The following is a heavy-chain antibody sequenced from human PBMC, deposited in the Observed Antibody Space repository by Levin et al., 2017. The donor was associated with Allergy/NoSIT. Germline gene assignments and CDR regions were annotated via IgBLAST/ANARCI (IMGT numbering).Heavy chain of an antibody. V-gene: IGHV3-11*01. CDR2: ISGSGSII. J-gene: IGHJ6*02. D-gene: IGHD3-22*01. CDR3: ARDSGYYPNSYYYPMDV. CDR1: GFTFSDYQ. Sequence: GSLRLSCAASGFTFSDYQMSWTRQAPGKGLEWVSYISGSGSIIYHADSVKGRFTISRDNAKNSLYLQMNSLRAEDTAVYYCARDSGYYPNSYYYPMDVWGQGTTVTVSS.